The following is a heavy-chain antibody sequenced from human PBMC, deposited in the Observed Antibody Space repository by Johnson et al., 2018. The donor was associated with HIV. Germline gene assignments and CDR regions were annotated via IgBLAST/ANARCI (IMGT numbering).Heavy chain of an antibody. CDR2: ITYDGSHK. D-gene: IGHD3-16*01. Sequence: QVQLVESGGGVVQPGGSRRLSCAATGFSFSSYVMHWVRQAPGKGLEWVALITYDGSHKYYEDSVKGRFTISRYNSKNTLYLQMNSLRAEDTVVYYCALVLGALPGAFDIWGQGTMVTVSS. J-gene: IGHJ3*02. CDR1: GFSFSSYV. CDR3: ALVLGALPGAFDI. V-gene: IGHV3-33*05.